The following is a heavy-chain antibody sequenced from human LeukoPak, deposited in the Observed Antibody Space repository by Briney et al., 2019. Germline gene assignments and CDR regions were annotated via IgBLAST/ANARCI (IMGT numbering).Heavy chain of an antibody. CDR2: ISSSSSYI. J-gene: IGHJ4*02. D-gene: IGHD6-13*01. V-gene: IGHV3-21*04. CDR3: AKEGRIAAAGTVPLDY. CDR1: GFTFSSYS. Sequence: GGSLRLSCAASGFTFSSYSMNWVRQAPGKGLEWVSSISSSSSYIYYADSVKGRFTISRDNAKNSLYLQMNSLRAEDTAVYYCAKEGRIAAAGTVPLDYWGQGTLVTVSS.